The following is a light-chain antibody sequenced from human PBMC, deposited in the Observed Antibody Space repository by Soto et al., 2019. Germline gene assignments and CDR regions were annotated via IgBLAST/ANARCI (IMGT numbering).Light chain of an antibody. CDR1: SGHSTYD. J-gene: IGLJ1*01. Sequence: QSVLTQSPSASASLGASVKLTCTLSSGHSTYDVAWHQQQPQKGPRFLMKLSGDGSHTKGDGIPDRFSGSSSGAERYLIISSLQSEDEADYYCSSYTSSRAYVFGIGTKLTVL. CDR2: LSGDGSH. V-gene: IGLV4-69*01. CDR3: SSYTSSRAYV.